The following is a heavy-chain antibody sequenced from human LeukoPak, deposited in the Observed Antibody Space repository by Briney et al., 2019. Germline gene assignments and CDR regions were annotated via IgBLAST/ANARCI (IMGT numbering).Heavy chain of an antibody. D-gene: IGHD3-10*01. CDR1: KFTFSDYA. CDR2: ISGNSVVR. J-gene: IGHJ4*02. V-gene: IGHV3-9*01. Sequence: SLRLSCAASKFTFSDYAMHWVRVVPGNGLEWVSGISGNSVVRDSAATVKGRFTISRDNAKNTLYLQMDSLRPEDTALYYCASGRYGSGSYHDYWGQGTLVTVSS. CDR3: ASGRYGSGSYHDY.